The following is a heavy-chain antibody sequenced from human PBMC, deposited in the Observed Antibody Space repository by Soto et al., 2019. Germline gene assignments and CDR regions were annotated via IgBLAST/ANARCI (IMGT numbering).Heavy chain of an antibody. D-gene: IGHD6-19*01. V-gene: IGHV1-69*02. J-gene: IGHJ5*02. Sequence: SVKVSCKASGGTFSSYTIGWVRQAPGQGLEWMGRIIPILGIANYAQKFQGRVTITADKSTSAAYMELSSLRSEDTAVYYCATLGGSSGWFNWFDPWGQGTLVTVSS. CDR2: IIPILGIA. CDR3: ATLGGSSGWFNWFDP. CDR1: GGTFSSYT.